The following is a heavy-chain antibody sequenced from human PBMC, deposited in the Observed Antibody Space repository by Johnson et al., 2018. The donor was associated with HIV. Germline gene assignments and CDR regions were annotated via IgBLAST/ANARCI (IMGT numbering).Heavy chain of an antibody. CDR3: ATKRVAAADPDDAFDI. D-gene: IGHD6-13*01. CDR1: GFTFSSYA. CDR2: ISYDGSNK. J-gene: IGHJ3*02. Sequence: QVQLVESGGGVVQPGRSLRLSCAASGFTFSSYAMHWVRQAPGKGLEWVAVISYDGSNKYYAASVKGRFTISRDNSKNTLYLQMNSLRAEDTAVYYCATKRVAAADPDDAFDIWGQGTMVTVSS. V-gene: IGHV3-30-3*01.